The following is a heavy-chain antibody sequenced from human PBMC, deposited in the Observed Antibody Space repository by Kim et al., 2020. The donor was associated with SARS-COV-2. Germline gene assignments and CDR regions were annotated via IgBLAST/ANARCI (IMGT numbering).Heavy chain of an antibody. V-gene: IGHV4-39*01. D-gene: IGHD3-3*01. CDR3: AITRFLEWLDAFDI. J-gene: IGHJ3*02. Sequence: SPSLKSRVTISVDTTKNQFSLKLISVTAADTAVYYCAITRFLEWLDAFDIWGQGTMVTVSS.